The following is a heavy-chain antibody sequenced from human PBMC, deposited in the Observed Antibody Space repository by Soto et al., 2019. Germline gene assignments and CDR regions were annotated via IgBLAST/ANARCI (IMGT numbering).Heavy chain of an antibody. CDR2: IIPIFGTT. V-gene: IGHV1-69*01. Sequence: QVQLVQSGAEVKKPGSSVNVSCKASGGTLNNYAISWVRQAPGQGLEWMGGIIPIFGTTNYAQKFKGRVTTTSAEYTNTGDMVPSTVTSVVTSIDFCTRRGESSGGDCYSHGFFNLWGRGNL. CDR1: GGTLNNYA. D-gene: IGHD2-21*02. CDR3: TRRGESSGGDCYSHGFFNL. J-gene: IGHJ2*01.